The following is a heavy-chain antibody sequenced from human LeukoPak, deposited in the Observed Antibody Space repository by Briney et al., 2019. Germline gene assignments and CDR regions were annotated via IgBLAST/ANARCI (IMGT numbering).Heavy chain of an antibody. CDR1: GYTFTGYY. CDR3: ARADCSSTSCYGGIDY. J-gene: IGHJ4*02. Sequence: ASVKDSCKASGYTFTGYYMHWVRQAPGQGLEWMGWIKPNSGGPNYAQKLQGGVTLTTETSLRTAYMELSRLRSDDTAVYYCARADCSSTSCYGGIDYWGQGTLVSVSS. CDR2: IKPNSGGP. D-gene: IGHD2-2*01. V-gene: IGHV1-2*02.